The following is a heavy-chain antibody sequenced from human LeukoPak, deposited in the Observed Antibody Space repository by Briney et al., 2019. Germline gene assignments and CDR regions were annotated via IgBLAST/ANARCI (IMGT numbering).Heavy chain of an antibody. D-gene: IGHD3-16*01. CDR3: ARVDYGNNLTCFDY. CDR1: GYFFSDYY. CDR2: INPNSGVT. J-gene: IGHJ4*02. V-gene: IGHV1-2*06. Sequence: ASVKVSCKASGYFFSDYYMHWVRQAPGQGLEWMGRINPNSGVTDYAQKFQGRVTMTRDTSIRTFYMELSRLRSDDTALYYCARVDYGNNLTCFDYWGQGTLVTVSS.